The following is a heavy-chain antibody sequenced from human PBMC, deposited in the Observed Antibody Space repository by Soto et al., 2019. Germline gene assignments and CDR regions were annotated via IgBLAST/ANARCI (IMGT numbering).Heavy chain of an antibody. CDR2: IYPGDSDT. J-gene: IGHJ3*02. CDR3: ARHLGDYYDSSGPLLAFDI. CDR1: GYSFTSYW. Sequence: GESLKISCKGSGYSFTSYWIGWVRQMPGKGLEWMGIIYPGDSDTRYSPSFQGQVTISADKSISTAYLQWSSLKASDTAMYYCARHLGDYYDSSGPLLAFDISGQGTMVTVSS. V-gene: IGHV5-51*01. D-gene: IGHD3-22*01.